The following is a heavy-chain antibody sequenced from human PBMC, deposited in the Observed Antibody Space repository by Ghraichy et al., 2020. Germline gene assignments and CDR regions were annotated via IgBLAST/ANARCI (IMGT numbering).Heavy chain of an antibody. CDR1: GFTFSSYA. J-gene: IGHJ4*02. V-gene: IGHV3-23*01. CDR2: ISGSGGST. Sequence: GGSLRLSCAASGFTFSSYAMSWVRQAPGKGLEWVSAISGSGGSTYYADSVKGRFTISRDNSKNTLYLQMNSLRAEDTAVYYCAKAGFSSSEVGANGDYYFDYWGQGTLVTVAS. CDR3: AKAGFSSSEVGANGDYYFDY. D-gene: IGHD1-26*01.